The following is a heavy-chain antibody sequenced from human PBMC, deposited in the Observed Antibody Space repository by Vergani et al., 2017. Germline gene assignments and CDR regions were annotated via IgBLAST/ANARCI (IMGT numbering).Heavy chain of an antibody. Sequence: QVQLHESGPGLVKASQTLSLTCSGSGAYVDSVGYYWSWVRQRPGMGLDWIGYIYYSGTTYYNPSLESRLTISLDTSENHFSLTLTSVTAPDTAVYYCGGHKDYYMDVWGKGATVTVS. CDR2: IYYSGTT. V-gene: IGHV4-31*03. CDR3: GGHKDYYMDV. CDR1: GAYVDSVGYY. J-gene: IGHJ6*03.